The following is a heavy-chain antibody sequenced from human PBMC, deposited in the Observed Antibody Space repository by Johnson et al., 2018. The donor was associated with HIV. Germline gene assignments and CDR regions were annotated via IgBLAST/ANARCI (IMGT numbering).Heavy chain of an antibody. D-gene: IGHD3-10*01. Sequence: QVQLVESGGGVVQPGRSLRLSCAASGFTFSSYGMHWVRQAPGKGLEWVAVISYDGSNKYYADSVKGRFTISRDNSKNTLYLQMNILRAEDTAVYYCAKEPLVRGVSAFDIWGQGTMVTVSS. CDR2: ISYDGSNK. CDR1: GFTFSSYG. J-gene: IGHJ3*02. CDR3: AKEPLVRGVSAFDI. V-gene: IGHV3-30*18.